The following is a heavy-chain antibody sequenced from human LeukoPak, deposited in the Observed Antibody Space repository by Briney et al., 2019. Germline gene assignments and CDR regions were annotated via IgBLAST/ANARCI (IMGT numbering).Heavy chain of an antibody. D-gene: IGHD2-2*01. CDR3: ARLKCISTTCPSRYVMDV. Sequence: SETLSLTCSVSGGSISSYYWSWIRQPPGKGLEYIGYIYYSGSTNYNPSLKSRVAISVDTSKDQFSLNLTSVTAADTAVYYCARLKCISTTCPSRYVMDVWGQGTTVTVSS. J-gene: IGHJ6*02. CDR1: GGSISSYY. CDR2: IYYSGST. V-gene: IGHV4-59*01.